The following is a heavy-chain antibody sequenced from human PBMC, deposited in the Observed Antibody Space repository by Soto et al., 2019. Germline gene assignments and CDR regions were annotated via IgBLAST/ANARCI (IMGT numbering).Heavy chain of an antibody. CDR3: ARQRTTVVTQAYFDH. J-gene: IGHJ4*02. Sequence: PSETLSLTCIVSGESISSSSYYWCWIRQPPGKGLEWIGGIYYSGRTYYNPSFKSRVTISIDTSKNQFSLKLSSVTATDTAVYYCARQRTTVVTQAYFDHWGQGALVTVSS. CDR2: IYYSGRT. D-gene: IGHD2-21*02. CDR1: GESISSSSYY. V-gene: IGHV4-39*01.